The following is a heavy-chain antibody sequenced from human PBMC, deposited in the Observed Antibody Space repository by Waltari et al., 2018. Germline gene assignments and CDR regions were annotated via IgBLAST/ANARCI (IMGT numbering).Heavy chain of an antibody. CDR3: ARGVRLRLGELSLYPFDY. D-gene: IGHD3-16*02. Sequence: QVQLVQSGAEVKKPGSSVKVSCKASGGTFSSYPISWVRQAPGPGLEWRGGIIPIFGTANYAQKFQGRVTITADESTSTAYMELSSLRSEDTAVYYCARGVRLRLGELSLYPFDYWGQGTLVTVSS. CDR2: IIPIFGTA. CDR1: GGTFSSYP. V-gene: IGHV1-69*12. J-gene: IGHJ4*02.